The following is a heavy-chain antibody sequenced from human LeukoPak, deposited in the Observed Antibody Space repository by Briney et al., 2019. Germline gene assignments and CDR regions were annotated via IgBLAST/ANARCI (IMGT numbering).Heavy chain of an antibody. Sequence: ASVKISCRASGYTFTDYYIHWVRQAPGQGLEWMGWINPNGGGTTYAQKSQGRVSMTRDTSITTAYMEVSSLRSDDTAVYYCAREALGSYYTNFDYWGQGTLVTVSS. D-gene: IGHD1-26*01. V-gene: IGHV1-2*02. CDR3: AREALGSYYTNFDY. CDR1: GYTFTDYY. CDR2: INPNGGGT. J-gene: IGHJ4*02.